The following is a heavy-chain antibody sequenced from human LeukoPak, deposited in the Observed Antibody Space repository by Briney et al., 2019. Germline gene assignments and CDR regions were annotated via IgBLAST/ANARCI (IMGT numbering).Heavy chain of an antibody. V-gene: IGHV3-33*01. CDR2: VWFDGSLK. Sequence: GGSLRLSCAASGFTFSSYGMQWVRQAPGKGLEWVAVVWFDGSLKNYGDSVKGRFSISRDNSKNTVYLQMNSLRVEDTAVYYCARVGYSGYDGGGYYYYYGLDVWGQGTTVTVSS. J-gene: IGHJ6*02. D-gene: IGHD5-12*01. CDR3: ARVGYSGYDGGGYYYYYGLDV. CDR1: GFTFSSYG.